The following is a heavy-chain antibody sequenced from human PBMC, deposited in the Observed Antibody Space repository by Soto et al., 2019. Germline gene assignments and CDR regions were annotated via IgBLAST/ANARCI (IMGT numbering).Heavy chain of an antibody. D-gene: IGHD3-10*01. CDR2: ISYDGSNK. V-gene: IGHV3-30*18. CDR1: GFTFSSYG. CDR3: AKSRGSGNNGMDV. Sequence: QVQLVESGGGVVQPGRSLRFSCAASGFTFSSYGMHWVRQAPGRGLEWVAVISYDGSNKSYADSVKGRFTISRDNSKNTLYLQMNSLRAEDTAVYYCAKSRGSGNNGMDVWGQGTTVTVSS. J-gene: IGHJ6*02.